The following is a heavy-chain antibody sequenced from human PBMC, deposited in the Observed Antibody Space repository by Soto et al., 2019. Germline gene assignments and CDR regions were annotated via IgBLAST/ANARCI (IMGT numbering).Heavy chain of an antibody. J-gene: IGHJ6*03. D-gene: IGHD6-25*01. CDR2: IIPILDIA. CDR3: AAARVKLGYYYYMDV. V-gene: IGHV1-69*02. Sequence: ASVKVSCKASGGTFSSYTISWVRQAPGQGLEWMGRIIPILDIANYAQKFQGRVTITADKSTSTAYMELSSLRSEDTAVYYCAAARVKLGYYYYMDVWGKGTTVNVSS. CDR1: GGTFSSYT.